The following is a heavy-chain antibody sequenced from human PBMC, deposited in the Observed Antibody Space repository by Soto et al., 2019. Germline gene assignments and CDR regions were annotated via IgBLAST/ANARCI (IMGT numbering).Heavy chain of an antibody. Sequence: GVSLSLSCTASGFPFRGSALHWVRQASGKGLEWVGRIRSKANSYATAYAASVKGRFTISRDDSKNTAYLQMNSLKTEDTAVYYCTTTWYSSSFFCGQGTRVTVS. V-gene: IGHV3-73*01. CDR1: GFPFRGSA. D-gene: IGHD6-6*01. J-gene: IGHJ4*02. CDR2: IRSKANSYAT. CDR3: TTTWYSSSFF.